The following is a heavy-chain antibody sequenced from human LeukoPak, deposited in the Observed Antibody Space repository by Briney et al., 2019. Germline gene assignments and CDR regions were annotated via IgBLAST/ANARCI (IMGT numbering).Heavy chain of an antibody. CDR3: AKHQLVGDWYFDL. CDR1: GFTVSSNY. Sequence: GGSLRLSCAASGFTVSSNYMSWVRQAPGKGLEWVSVIYSGGSTYYEDSVKGRFTISRDNSKNTLYLQMNSLRAEDTAVYYCAKHQLVGDWYFDLWGRGTLVTVSS. V-gene: IGHV3-53*01. J-gene: IGHJ2*01. D-gene: IGHD6-13*01. CDR2: IYSGGST.